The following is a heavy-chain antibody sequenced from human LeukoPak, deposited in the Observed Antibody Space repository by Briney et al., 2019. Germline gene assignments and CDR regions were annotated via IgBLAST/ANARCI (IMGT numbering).Heavy chain of an antibody. V-gene: IGHV4-34*01. Sequence: SETLSLTCAVYGGSFSGYYWSWIRQAPGKGLEWIGEINHRGSINYNPSLKSRVTISVDTSKNQFSLKLSSVTAADTAVYYCAITRRKTYYYDTWGQGTLVTVSS. D-gene: IGHD3-22*01. CDR2: INHRGSI. CDR1: GGSFSGYY. J-gene: IGHJ5*02. CDR3: AITRRKTYYYDT.